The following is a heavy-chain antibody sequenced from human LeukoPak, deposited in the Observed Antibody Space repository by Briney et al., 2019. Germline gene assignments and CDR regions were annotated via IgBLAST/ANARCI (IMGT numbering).Heavy chain of an antibody. CDR1: GFTFSSYG. J-gene: IGHJ4*02. D-gene: IGHD2-15*01. CDR3: AKTAAIVVVVAANDY. V-gene: IGHV3-30*02. Sequence: GGSLRLSCAASGFTFSSYGMHWVRQAPDKGLEWVAFIRYDGSNKYYADSVKGRFTISRDNSKNTLYLQMNSLRAEDTAVYYCAKTAAIVVVVAANDYWGQGTLVTVSS. CDR2: IRYDGSNK.